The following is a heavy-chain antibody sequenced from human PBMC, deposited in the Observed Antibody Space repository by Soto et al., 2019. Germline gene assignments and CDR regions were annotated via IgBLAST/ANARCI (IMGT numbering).Heavy chain of an antibody. CDR1: GYTFTSYG. J-gene: IGHJ4*02. CDR3: ARVRSGDYAPPYYFDY. Sequence: ASVKIYCKASGYTFTSYGISWVRQAPGQGLEWMGWISAYNGNTNYAQKLQGRVTMTTDTSTSTAYMELRSLRAEDTAVYYCARVRSGDYAPPYYFDYWGLGVLVTVSS. D-gene: IGHD4-17*01. CDR2: ISAYNGNT. V-gene: IGHV1-18*01.